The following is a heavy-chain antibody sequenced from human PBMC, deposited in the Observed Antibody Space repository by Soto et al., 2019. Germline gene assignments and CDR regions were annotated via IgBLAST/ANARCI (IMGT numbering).Heavy chain of an antibody. D-gene: IGHD2-2*02. J-gene: IGHJ4*02. V-gene: IGHV4-30-2*05. CDR2: IYPSGAA. Sequence: PSETLSLTCGLSGDSISSRGYTWTWIRQPPGKGLEWIGYIYPSGAAYYNPSLKRRVTISVDTSKNQFSLKLSSVTAADTAVYYCARQAVRDIVVVPAAIIIWGQGTLVTVSS. CDR3: ARQAVRDIVVVPAAIII. CDR1: GDSISSRGYT.